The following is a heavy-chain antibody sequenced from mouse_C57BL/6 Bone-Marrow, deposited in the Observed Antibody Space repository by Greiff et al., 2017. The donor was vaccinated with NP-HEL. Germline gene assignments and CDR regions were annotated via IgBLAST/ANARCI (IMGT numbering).Heavy chain of an antibody. J-gene: IGHJ1*03. Sequence: VKLQESGAELVKPGASVKMSCKASGYTFTTYPIEWMKQNHGKSLEWIGNFHPYNDDTKYNEKFKGKATLTVEKSSSTVYLELSRLTSDDSAVYYCARGYYGSSYYWYFDVWGTGTTVTVSS. D-gene: IGHD1-1*01. CDR3: ARGYYGSSYYWYFDV. CDR1: GYTFTTYP. V-gene: IGHV1-47*01. CDR2: FHPYNDDT.